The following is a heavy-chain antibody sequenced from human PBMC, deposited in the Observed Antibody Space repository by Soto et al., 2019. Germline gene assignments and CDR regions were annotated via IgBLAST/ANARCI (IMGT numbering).Heavy chain of an antibody. Sequence: EVQLLESGGGLVQPGGSLRLSCAASGFTFISYAMNWVRQVPGQGLEWVSGIRGSGGSTYYPDSVKGRFTVSRDNSKNTLYLEMNRLRAEDTAVYYCAKARGFRGYTYGSYYYNGMDVWGQGTTVTVSS. J-gene: IGHJ6*02. CDR3: AKARGFRGYTYGSYYYNGMDV. CDR1: GFTFISYA. CDR2: IRGSGGST. V-gene: IGHV3-23*01. D-gene: IGHD5-18*01.